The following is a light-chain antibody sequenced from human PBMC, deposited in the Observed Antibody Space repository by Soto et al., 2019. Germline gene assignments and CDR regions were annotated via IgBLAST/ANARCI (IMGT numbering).Light chain of an antibody. Sequence: QSVLXQPASVSGSPGQSITISCSGTSSDVGTYNLVSWYQQYPGKAPRLMIYEVTKRPSGVSNRFSGSKSGNTASLTISGLQPEDEADYYCCSYAGSSSSIFGTGTKVTVL. CDR2: EVT. J-gene: IGLJ1*01. CDR3: CSYAGSSSSI. V-gene: IGLV2-23*02. CDR1: SSDVGTYNL.